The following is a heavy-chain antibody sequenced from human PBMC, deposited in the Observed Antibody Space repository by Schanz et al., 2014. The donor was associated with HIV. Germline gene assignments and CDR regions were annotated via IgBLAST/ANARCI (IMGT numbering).Heavy chain of an antibody. J-gene: IGHJ6*02. Sequence: VQLVESGGGVVQPGGSLTLSCAASGFSFSSYWMTRARQTPGKGLEWVANIKGDGSDKNYVDSVRGRFTISRDNSNNTLYLQMNSLTVDDTAVYYCARGRNGMGVWGPGTTVTVSS. CDR1: GFSFSSYW. V-gene: IGHV3-7*01. CDR2: IKGDGSDK. CDR3: ARGRNGMGV.